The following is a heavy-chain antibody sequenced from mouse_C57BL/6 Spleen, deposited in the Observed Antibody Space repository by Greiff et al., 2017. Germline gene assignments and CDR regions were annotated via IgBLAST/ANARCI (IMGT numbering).Heavy chain of an antibody. CDR3: TRREGRYAMDY. D-gene: IGHD3-3*01. Sequence: QVQLQQSGAELVRPGASVTLSCKASGYTFTDYEMHWVKQTPVHGLEWIGAIDPETGGTAYTQKFKGKAILTADKSSSTAYMELRSLTSEDSAVYYCTRREGRYAMDYWGQGTSVTVSS. CDR2: IDPETGGT. J-gene: IGHJ4*01. CDR1: GYTFTDYE. V-gene: IGHV1-15*01.